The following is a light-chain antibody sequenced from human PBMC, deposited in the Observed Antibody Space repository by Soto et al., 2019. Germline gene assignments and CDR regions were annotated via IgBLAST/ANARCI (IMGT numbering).Light chain of an antibody. J-gene: IGKJ1*01. CDR2: AAS. CDR3: QQLYSYPWT. V-gene: IGKV1-9*01. Sequence: QLTQSPSSLSASIGDRVYLTCRASQDITTHLAWIQQKPGKAPKPLIYAASTLEGGVPSRFRGSGFGTAFTLTISSLQPDDFATYYCQQLYSYPWTFDQGTTVEI. CDR1: QDITTH.